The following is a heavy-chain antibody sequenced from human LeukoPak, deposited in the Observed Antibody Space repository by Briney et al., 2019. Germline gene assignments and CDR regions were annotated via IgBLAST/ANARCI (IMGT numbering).Heavy chain of an antibody. D-gene: IGHD2-2*01. V-gene: IGHV4-4*09. CDR1: GGSISSYY. Sequence: SEPLSLTCTVSGGSISSYYWSWIRQPPGKGLDWIGYISTSGSTNYNPSLKSRVTISVDTSKNQFSLKLSSVTAADTAVYYCARQIVVIPSTMGYAGYSWFDPWGQGTLVTVSS. CDR3: ARQIVVIPSTMGYAGYSWFDP. J-gene: IGHJ5*02. CDR2: ISTSGST.